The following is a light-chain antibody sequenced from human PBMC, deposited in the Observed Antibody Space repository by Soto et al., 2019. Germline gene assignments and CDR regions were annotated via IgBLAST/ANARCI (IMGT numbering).Light chain of an antibody. V-gene: IGKV1-27*01. CDR3: QKYNSALPA. CDR1: QGISNY. J-gene: IGKJ1*01. Sequence: DIQMTQSPSSLSASVGDRVTITCRASQGISNYLAWYQQKPGQVPKLLIYAASTLQSGGPSRFSGSGSGTDFTLTISSLQPEDVATYYCQKYNSALPAFGQGTKVEIK. CDR2: AAS.